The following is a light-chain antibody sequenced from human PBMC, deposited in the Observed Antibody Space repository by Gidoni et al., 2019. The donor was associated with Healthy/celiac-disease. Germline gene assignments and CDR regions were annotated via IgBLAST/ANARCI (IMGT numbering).Light chain of an antibody. CDR3: SSYTSSSTLYV. CDR2: AVS. Sequence: QSALTQPASVSGSPGQSITISCTGPSSDVGVYNYVSWYQQHPGKAPKLMIYAVSNRPSGVSIRFSGSKSGNTASLTISGLQAEDEADYYCSSYTSSSTLYVFGTGTKVTVL. J-gene: IGLJ1*01. CDR1: SSDVGVYNY. V-gene: IGLV2-14*03.